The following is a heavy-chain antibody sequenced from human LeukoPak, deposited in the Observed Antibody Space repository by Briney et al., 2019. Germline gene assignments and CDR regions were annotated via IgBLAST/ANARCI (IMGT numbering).Heavy chain of an antibody. CDR3: ARDLPPKGEGFDI. V-gene: IGHV3-7*01. CDR2: IKQDGSEK. CDR1: GFTFSSYW. D-gene: IGHD5/OR15-5a*01. Sequence: GGSLRLSCAASGFTFSSYWMSWVRQAPGKGLEWVANIKQDGSEKYYVDSVKGRFTISRDNAKNSLYLQMNSLRAEDTAVYYCARDLPPKGEGFDIWGQGTKVNGSS. J-gene: IGHJ3*02.